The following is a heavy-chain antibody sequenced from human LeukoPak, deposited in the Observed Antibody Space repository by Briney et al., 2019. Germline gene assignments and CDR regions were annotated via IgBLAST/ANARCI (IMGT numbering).Heavy chain of an antibody. V-gene: IGHV4-31*03. CDR3: AGRHVDTAMVTDY. CDR2: IYYSGST. D-gene: IGHD5-18*01. CDR1: GGSISSGGYY. J-gene: IGHJ4*02. Sequence: SETLSLTCTVSGGSISSGGYYWSWIRQHPGKGLEWIEYIYYSGSTYYNPSLKSRVTISVDTSKNQFSLKLSSVTAADTAVYCCAGRHVDTAMVTDYWGQGTLVTVSS.